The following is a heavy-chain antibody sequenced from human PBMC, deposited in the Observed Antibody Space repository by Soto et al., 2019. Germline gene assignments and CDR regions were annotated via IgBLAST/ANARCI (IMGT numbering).Heavy chain of an antibody. Sequence: QVQLQESGPGLVKPLQTLSLTCTVSGGSISSGDYYWSWIRQPPGKGLEWLGNSGSTYYHPSLKSRVTISVDTSKNQFSLKLSSVTAADTAVYYCARGVNYDSGGVDTFAIWGQGTMITVSS. CDR3: ARGVNYDSGGVDTFAI. V-gene: IGHV4-30-4*01. CDR1: GGSISSGDYY. D-gene: IGHD3-22*01. J-gene: IGHJ3*02. CDR2: NSGST.